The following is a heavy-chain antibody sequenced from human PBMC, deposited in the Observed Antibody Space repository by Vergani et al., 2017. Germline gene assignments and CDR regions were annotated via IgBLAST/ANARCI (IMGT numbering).Heavy chain of an antibody. D-gene: IGHD1-26*01. Sequence: QVQLQESGPGLVKPSETLSLTCAVSGYSISSGYYWGWIRQPPGKGLEWIGSIYHSGSTYYNPSLKSRVTISVDTSKNQFSLKLSSVTAADTAVYYWARRIVGATGAEYFQHWGQGTLVTVSS. J-gene: IGHJ1*01. CDR1: GYSISSGYY. V-gene: IGHV4-38-2*01. CDR3: ARRIVGATGAEYFQH. CDR2: IYHSGST.